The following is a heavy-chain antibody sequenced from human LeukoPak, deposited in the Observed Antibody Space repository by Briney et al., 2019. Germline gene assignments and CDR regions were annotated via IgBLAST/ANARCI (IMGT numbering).Heavy chain of an antibody. CDR3: ARGDSWFYDSSGQSPWFDP. V-gene: IGHV4-30-4*02. D-gene: IGHD3-22*01. J-gene: IGHJ5*02. CDR2: IYYSGST. CDR1: GGSISSGDYY. Sequence: SETLSLTCTVSGGSISSGDYYWSWIRQPPGKGLEWIGYIYYSGSTYYNPSLKSRVTISVDTSKSQFSLKLSSVTAADTAVYYCARGDSWFYDSSGQSPWFDPWGQGTLVTVSS.